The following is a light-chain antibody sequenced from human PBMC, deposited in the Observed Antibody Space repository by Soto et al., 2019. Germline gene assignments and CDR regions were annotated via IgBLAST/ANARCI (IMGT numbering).Light chain of an antibody. Sequence: EIVMTHSAATLSVTPGERETLSCRASQSISSNLAWYQQKPGQAPRLLIYGASTRATGIPARFSGSGSGTEFTLTISSLQSEDFAVYYCQQYNNWPRTFGQGTKV. J-gene: IGKJ1*01. CDR3: QQYNNWPRT. CDR1: QSISSN. V-gene: IGKV3-15*01. CDR2: GAS.